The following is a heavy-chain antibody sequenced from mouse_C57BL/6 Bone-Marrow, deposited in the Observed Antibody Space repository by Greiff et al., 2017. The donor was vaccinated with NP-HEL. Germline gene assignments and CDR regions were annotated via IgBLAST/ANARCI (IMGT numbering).Heavy chain of an antibody. V-gene: IGHV5-9-1*02. D-gene: IGHD1-1*01. CDR2: ISSGGDYI. CDR3: TREDPIYYYGSSYDYYAMDY. Sequence: EVHLVESGEGLVKPGGSLKLSCAASGFTFSSYAMSWVRQTPEKRLEWVAYISSGGDYIYYADTVKGRFTISRDNSRKTLYLQMSSLKSEDTAMYYCTREDPIYYYGSSYDYYAMDYWGQGTSVTVSS. CDR1: GFTFSSYA. J-gene: IGHJ4*01.